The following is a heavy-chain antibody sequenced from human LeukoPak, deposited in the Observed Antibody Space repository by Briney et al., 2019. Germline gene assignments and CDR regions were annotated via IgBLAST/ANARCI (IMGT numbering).Heavy chain of an antibody. J-gene: IGHJ6*02. CDR2: IRSKAYGGTT. CDR3: TRDQYIVGATTNYYYYGMDV. CDR1: GFTYGDYA. Sequence: GGSLRLSCTASGFTYGDYAMSWVRQAPGKGLEWVGFIRSKAYGGTTEYAASVKGRFTISRDDSKSIAYLQMNSLKTEDTAVYYCTRDQYIVGATTNYYYYGMDVWGQGTTVTVSS. V-gene: IGHV3-49*04. D-gene: IGHD1-26*01.